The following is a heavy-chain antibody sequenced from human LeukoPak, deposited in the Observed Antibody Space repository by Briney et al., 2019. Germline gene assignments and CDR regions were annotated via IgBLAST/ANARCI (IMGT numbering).Heavy chain of an antibody. D-gene: IGHD2-2*01. J-gene: IGHJ4*02. V-gene: IGHV1-2*04. CDR3: ARANFLYCSSTSCLFDY. CDR1: GYTFTDYY. Sequence: ASVKDSCKASGYTFTDYYVHWVRLAPGKGLEWMGWINPNSGGTNYVQKFQGWVTMTRETSINTAYMELSRLTSDDTAVYYCARANFLYCSSTSCLFDYWGQGTLVTVSS. CDR2: INPNSGGT.